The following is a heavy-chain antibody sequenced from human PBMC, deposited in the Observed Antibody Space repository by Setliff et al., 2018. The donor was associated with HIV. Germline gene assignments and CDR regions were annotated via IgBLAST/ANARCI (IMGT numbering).Heavy chain of an antibody. CDR2: LSRGGDNT. CDR3: ARDLIRITPHGDLPF. V-gene: IGHV3-64D*09. CDR1: GFTVSTYS. D-gene: IGHD2-15*01. Sequence: GGSLRLSCLVSGFTVSTYSLNWARQAPGKRPEYVAALSRGGDNTKYADSVKGRFIISRDTSKNTLYLQMSSLRPDDTAIYYCARDLIRITPHGDLPFWGQGTLVTVSS. J-gene: IGHJ4*02.